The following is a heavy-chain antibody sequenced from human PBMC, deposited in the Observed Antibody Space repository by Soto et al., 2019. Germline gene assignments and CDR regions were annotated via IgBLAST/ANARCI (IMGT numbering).Heavy chain of an antibody. J-gene: IGHJ6*02. D-gene: IGHD3-16*02. CDR3: ARGLEITSGGVIVTYGMDV. Sequence: QVQLQQWGAGLLKPSETLSLTCAVYGGSFSGYYWSWIRQPPGKGLEWIGEINHSGSTNYNPSLKSRVTISVDTSKKQFSLKLSCVTAADTAVYYCARGLEITSGGVIVTYGMDVWGQGTTVTVSS. CDR1: GGSFSGYY. V-gene: IGHV4-34*01. CDR2: INHSGST.